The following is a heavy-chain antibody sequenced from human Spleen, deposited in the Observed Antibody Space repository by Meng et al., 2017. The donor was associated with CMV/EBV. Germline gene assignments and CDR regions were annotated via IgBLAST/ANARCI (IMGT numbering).Heavy chain of an antibody. V-gene: IGHV1-2*02. D-gene: IGHD7-27*01. CDR3: ARDNNWGPDY. J-gene: IGHJ4*02. Sequence: ASVKVSCKASGYTFTGYSMHWVRQAPGQGLEWMGWINPNRGGTSYAQKFQGRVTMPRDTSISTAYMDLSRLRSDDTAVYYCARDNNWGPDYWGQGTLVTVSS. CDR1: GYTFTGYS. CDR2: INPNRGGT.